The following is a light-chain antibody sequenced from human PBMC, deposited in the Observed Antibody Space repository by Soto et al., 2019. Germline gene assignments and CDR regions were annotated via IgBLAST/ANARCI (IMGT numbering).Light chain of an antibody. CDR1: QSVSSY. CDR3: QQYGSSGT. V-gene: IGKV3-20*01. Sequence: EIVFTQSPVTLSLSPGERATLSCRASQSVSSYLAWYQQKPGQAPRLLIYGASNRATGIPDRFSGSGSGTDFTLTISRLEPEDFAVYYCQQYGSSGTFGQGTKVDTK. J-gene: IGKJ1*01. CDR2: GAS.